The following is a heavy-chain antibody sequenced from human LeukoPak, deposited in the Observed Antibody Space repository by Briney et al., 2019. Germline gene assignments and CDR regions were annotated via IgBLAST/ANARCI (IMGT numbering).Heavy chain of an antibody. J-gene: IGHJ4*02. CDR1: GDSVSSNSAT. Sequence: SQTLSLTCAISGDSVSSNSATWNWVRQSPSRGLEWLGRTYYSSRWYNDYAVSVKSRVTINVDTSKNQFSLHLNSVTPEDTAVYYCARDGARVALVDCWGPGTLVTVSS. CDR3: ARDGARVALVDC. CDR2: TYYSSRWYN. V-gene: IGHV6-1*01. D-gene: IGHD2-15*01.